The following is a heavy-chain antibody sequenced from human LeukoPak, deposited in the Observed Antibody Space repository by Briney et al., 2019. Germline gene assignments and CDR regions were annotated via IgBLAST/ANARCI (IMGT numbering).Heavy chain of an antibody. Sequence: SVKVSCKAFGGTFSSYAISWVRQAPGQGLEWMGGIIPIFGTANYAQKFQGRVTITADKSTSTAYMELSSLRSEDTAVYYCAREGAEVAVISPYYYGSGSYHNWFDPWGQGTLVTVSS. V-gene: IGHV1-69*06. CDR2: IIPIFGTA. D-gene: IGHD3-10*01. J-gene: IGHJ5*02. CDR1: GGTFSSYA. CDR3: AREGAEVAVISPYYYGSGSYHNWFDP.